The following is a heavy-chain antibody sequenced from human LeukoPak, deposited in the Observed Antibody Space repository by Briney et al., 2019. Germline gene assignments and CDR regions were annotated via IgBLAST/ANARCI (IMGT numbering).Heavy chain of an antibody. CDR1: GGTFSSYA. CDR3: AINYYGSSGYLPFSY. Sequence: SVKVSCKASGGTFSSYAISWVRQAPGQGLEWMGRIIPIFGTANYAQKFQGRVTITTDESTSTAYMELSSLRSEDTAVYYCAINYYGSSGYLPFSYWGQGTLVTVSS. CDR2: IIPIFGTA. V-gene: IGHV1-69*05. D-gene: IGHD3-22*01. J-gene: IGHJ4*02.